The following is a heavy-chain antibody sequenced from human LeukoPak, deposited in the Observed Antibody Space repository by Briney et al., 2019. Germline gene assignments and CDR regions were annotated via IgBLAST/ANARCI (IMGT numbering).Heavy chain of an antibody. CDR1: GFTVSSQY. CDR2: IYTGGTT. D-gene: IGHD2-2*01. Sequence: GGSLRLSCAASGFTVSSQYMSWVRQAPGEGLEWGSVIYTGGTTHYADSVKGRFTISRDNAKNTLYLQMNSLRAEDTAVYYCARRKVVSAYYYGMDVWGQGTTVTVSS. J-gene: IGHJ6*02. V-gene: IGHV3-66*01. CDR3: ARRKVVSAYYYGMDV.